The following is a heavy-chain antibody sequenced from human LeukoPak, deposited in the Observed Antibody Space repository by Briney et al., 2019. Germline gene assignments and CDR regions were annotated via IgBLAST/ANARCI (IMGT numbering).Heavy chain of an antibody. Sequence: GGSLRLSCAASGFTFSSYWMSWVRQAPGKGLEWVANIKQDGSEKYYVDSVKGRFTISRDNAKNSLYLQMNSLRAEDTAVYYCAREGRSYYYDSSGYSDYWGQGTLVTVSS. CDR1: GFTFSSYW. CDR2: IKQDGSEK. V-gene: IGHV3-7*01. CDR3: AREGRSYYYDSSGYSDY. J-gene: IGHJ4*02. D-gene: IGHD3-22*01.